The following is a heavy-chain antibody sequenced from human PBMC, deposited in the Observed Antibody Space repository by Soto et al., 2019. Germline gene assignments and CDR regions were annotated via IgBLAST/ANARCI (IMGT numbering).Heavy chain of an antibody. CDR2: ITWDAGSA. Sequence: RLSCAGSGFTFDDHTMHWVRQAPGKGLEWVSLITWDAGSAFYADSVRGRFTISRDNSKNSLYLQMNSLRTEDSALYYCAKEKDRIFDYWGRGTPVTVSS. V-gene: IGHV3-43*01. J-gene: IGHJ4*02. CDR1: GFTFDDHT. CDR3: AKEKDRIFDY.